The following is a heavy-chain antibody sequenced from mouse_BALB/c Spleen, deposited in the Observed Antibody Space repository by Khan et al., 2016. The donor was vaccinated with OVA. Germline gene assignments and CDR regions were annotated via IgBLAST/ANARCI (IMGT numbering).Heavy chain of an antibody. CDR3: ARWFAY. Sequence: VQLQQSGPGLVKPSQSLSLTCTVTDYSITSDYAWNWIRQFPGNKLEWMGYINYSGGTSYLPSLKSRISITRDTSKNQFFLQLNSVTTEDSATYYCARWFAYWGQGTLVTVS. CDR2: INYSGGT. J-gene: IGHJ3*01. CDR1: DYSITSDYA. V-gene: IGHV3-2*02.